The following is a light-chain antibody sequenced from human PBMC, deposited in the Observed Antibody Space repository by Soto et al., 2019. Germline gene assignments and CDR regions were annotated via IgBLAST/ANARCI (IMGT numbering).Light chain of an antibody. V-gene: IGLV2-11*01. Sequence: QSALTQPRSVSGSPGQSVTISCTGTSSDVGGYNYVSWYQQHPGKAPKLMIYDVSKRPSGVPDRFSGSKSGNTASLTISGLQAEDEGDYYCCSYAGSYTVYVFGTGTKLTVL. CDR3: CSYAGSYTVYV. J-gene: IGLJ1*01. CDR2: DVS. CDR1: SSDVGGYNY.